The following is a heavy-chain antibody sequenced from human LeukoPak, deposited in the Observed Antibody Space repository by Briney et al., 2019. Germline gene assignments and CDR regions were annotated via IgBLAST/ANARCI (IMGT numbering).Heavy chain of an antibody. CDR2: ISYDGSNK. Sequence: GGSLRLSCAASGFTFSSYAMHWVRQAPGKGLEWVAVISYDGSNKYYADSVKGRFTISRDNSKNTLYLQMNSLRAEDTAVYYCAREGYYGSGSPPSLYFDYWGQGTLVTVSS. V-gene: IGHV3-30-3*01. J-gene: IGHJ4*02. CDR1: GFTFSSYA. D-gene: IGHD3-10*01. CDR3: AREGYYGSGSPPSLYFDY.